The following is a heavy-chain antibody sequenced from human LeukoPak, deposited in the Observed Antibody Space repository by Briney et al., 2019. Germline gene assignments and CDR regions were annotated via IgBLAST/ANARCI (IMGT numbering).Heavy chain of an antibody. V-gene: IGHV4-59*01. Sequence: SETLSLTCTVSGGSISSYYWSWIRQPPGQGLEWIGYIYYSGSTNYNPSLNSRVTISVDTSKNQFSLKLSSVTAADTAVYYCASGPVSYSSGWYFNYWGQGTLVTVSS. CDR2: IYYSGST. CDR3: ASGPVSYSSGWYFNY. D-gene: IGHD6-19*01. CDR1: GGSISSYY. J-gene: IGHJ4*02.